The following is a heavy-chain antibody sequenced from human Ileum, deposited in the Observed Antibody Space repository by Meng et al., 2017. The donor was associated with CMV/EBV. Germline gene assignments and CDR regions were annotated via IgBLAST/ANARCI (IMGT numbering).Heavy chain of an antibody. V-gene: IGHV4-4*07. CDR3: ARNYGSGNWNFFHY. J-gene: IGHJ4*02. CDR2: IYTSGTT. CDR1: GGSISNYY. D-gene: IGHD3-10*01. Sequence: VRLQDSGPGLVKTSEPLSLTCYVSGGSISNYYWSWIRQPAGKGLEWIAHIYTSGTTNYNPSLKSRVTMSVDTSRNQFSLKLTSVTAADTAVYYCARNYGSGNWNFFHYWGQGTLVTVSS.